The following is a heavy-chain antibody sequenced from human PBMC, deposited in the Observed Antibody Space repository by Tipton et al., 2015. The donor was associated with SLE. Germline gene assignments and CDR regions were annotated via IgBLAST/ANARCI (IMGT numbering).Heavy chain of an antibody. V-gene: IGHV3-23*01. Sequence: SLRLSCAASGGTFSTYAMSWVRQAPGKGLEWVSGIGGSGGTTYYADSVKGRFTISSDNSKNTLYLQMNSLRAEDTAVYYCAKDRQLGRFREWLLPYYGMDVWGQGTTVTVSS. J-gene: IGHJ6*02. D-gene: IGHD3-3*01. CDR1: GGTFSTYA. CDR2: IGGSGGTT. CDR3: AKDRQLGRFREWLLPYYGMDV.